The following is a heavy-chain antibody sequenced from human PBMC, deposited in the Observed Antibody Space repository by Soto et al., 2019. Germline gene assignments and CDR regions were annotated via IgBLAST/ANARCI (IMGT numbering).Heavy chain of an antibody. J-gene: IGHJ4*02. CDR2: IGGSGGDK. D-gene: IGHD3-3*01. Sequence: XESLSLSGAASGFPFSSYSISLVRQAPGKGLEWVSGIGGSGGDKFYADSVKGRFTVSRDNAENTLSLELNSLRVEDTAIYYCARRSWRGRADYWGQGILVTVSS. CDR3: ARRSWRGRADY. V-gene: IGHV3-23*01. CDR1: GFPFSSYS.